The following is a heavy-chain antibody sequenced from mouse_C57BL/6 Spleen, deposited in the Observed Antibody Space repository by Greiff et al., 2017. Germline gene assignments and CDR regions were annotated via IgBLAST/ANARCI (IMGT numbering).Heavy chain of an antibody. CDR3: ARREVTTLGEGYWYFDV. J-gene: IGHJ1*03. CDR2: IDPANGNT. D-gene: IGHD1-1*01. CDR1: GFNIKNTY. Sequence: EVKLMESVAELVRPGASVKLSCTASGFNIKNTYMHWVKQRPEQGLEWIGRIDPANGNTKYAPKFQGKATITAYTSANTAFLQLSSLTSEVTAICYCARREVTTLGEGYWYFDVWGTGTTVTVSS. V-gene: IGHV14-3*01.